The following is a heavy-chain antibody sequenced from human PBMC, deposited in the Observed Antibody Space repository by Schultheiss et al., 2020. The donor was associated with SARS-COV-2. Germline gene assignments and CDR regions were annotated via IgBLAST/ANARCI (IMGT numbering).Heavy chain of an antibody. CDR2: IYPSGSA. Sequence: SETLSLTCTVSGGSISSGNYYWSWIRQPAGKGLEWIGHIYPSGSANYNPSLKNRVTISVDTSKNQFSLKLNSVTAADTAVYYCARSLAAAGPYYWGQGTLVTVSS. CDR3: ARSLAAAGPYY. J-gene: IGHJ4*02. V-gene: IGHV4-61*09. D-gene: IGHD6-13*01. CDR1: GGSISSGNYY.